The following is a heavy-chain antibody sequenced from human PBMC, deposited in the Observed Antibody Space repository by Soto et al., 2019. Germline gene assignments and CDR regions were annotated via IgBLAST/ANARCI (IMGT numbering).Heavy chain of an antibody. CDR3: ARDGPKQWLAYYYYYGMDV. Sequence: QVQLVQSGAEVKKPGSSVKVSCKASGGTFSSYAISWVRQAPGQGLEWMGGIIPIFGTANYAQKFQGRVTITADESTSTAYVELSSLRSEDTAVYYCARDGPKQWLAYYYYYGMDVWGQGTTVTVSS. CDR1: GGTFSSYA. CDR2: IIPIFGTA. J-gene: IGHJ6*02. V-gene: IGHV1-69*01. D-gene: IGHD6-19*01.